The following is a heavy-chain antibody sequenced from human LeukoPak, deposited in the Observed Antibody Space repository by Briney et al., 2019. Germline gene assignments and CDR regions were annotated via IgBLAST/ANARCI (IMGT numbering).Heavy chain of an antibody. D-gene: IGHD3-22*01. CDR2: ISRNGVAT. J-gene: IGHJ4*02. Sequence: GGSLRLSCAASGLTFADYTMHWVRQAPGKGLEWVSLISRNGVATKYADSVRGRFTISRDNAKNSLYLQMNSLRAEDTAVYYCASYYDSSGCFDYWGQGTLVTVSS. CDR3: ASYYDSSGCFDY. V-gene: IGHV3-43*01. CDR1: GLTFADYT.